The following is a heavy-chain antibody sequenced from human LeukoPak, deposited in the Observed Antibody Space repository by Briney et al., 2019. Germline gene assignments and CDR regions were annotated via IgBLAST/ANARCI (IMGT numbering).Heavy chain of an antibody. V-gene: IGHV3-48*04. CDR1: GFTFSSYS. CDR3: ARDSYGYVDY. Sequence: GGSLRLSCAASGFTFSSYSMNWVRQAPGKGLEWVSYISSSSSTIYYADSVKGRFTISRDIAKNSLYLQMNSLRAEDTAVYYCARDSYGYVDYWGQGTLVTVSS. D-gene: IGHD5-18*01. CDR2: ISSSSSTI. J-gene: IGHJ4*02.